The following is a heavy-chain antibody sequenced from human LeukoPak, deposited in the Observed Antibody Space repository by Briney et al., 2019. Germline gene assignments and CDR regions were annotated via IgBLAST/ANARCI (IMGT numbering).Heavy chain of an antibody. D-gene: IGHD2-15*01. J-gene: IGHJ3*02. CDR2: INNNGGST. CDR1: GFTFSSYA. Sequence: GGSLRLSCAASGFTFSSYAMRWVRQAPGKGLEWVSSINNNGGSTYYADSVKGRFTISRDNSKNTLYLQMNSLRAEDTAVYYCAKEYCSGGSCPGAFDIWGQGTMVPVSS. CDR3: AKEYCSGGSCPGAFDI. V-gene: IGHV3-23*01.